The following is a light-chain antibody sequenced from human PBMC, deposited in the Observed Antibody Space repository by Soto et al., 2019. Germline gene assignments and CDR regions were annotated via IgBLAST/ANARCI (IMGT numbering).Light chain of an antibody. CDR3: QQYNTYSTCT. CDR1: QSINFY. J-gene: IGKJ1*01. V-gene: IGKV1-5*01. CDR2: NAS. Sequence: PSTLSASVGDRVTITCRASQSINFYLAWYQQRPGKAPKVLIWNASSLQRGVPSRFSGSGSGTEFTLTISSLQPDDFATYYCQQYNTYSTCTFGQGTKVDIK.